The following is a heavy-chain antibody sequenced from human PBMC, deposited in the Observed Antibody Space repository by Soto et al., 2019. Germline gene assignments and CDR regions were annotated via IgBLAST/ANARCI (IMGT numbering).Heavy chain of an antibody. D-gene: IGHD3-22*01. V-gene: IGHV1-3*01. Sequence: DSVKVSCKASGYTFTTHAMHWVRQAPGQSLEWMGWINGGTGQTKHSQRFQGRVNITRDTSASTAYMELSSLRSDDTAVYYCARDSASYDSSGYSYVASDYWGQGTMVTV. CDR1: GYTFTTHA. CDR2: INGGTGQT. J-gene: IGHJ4*02. CDR3: ARDSASYDSSGYSYVASDY.